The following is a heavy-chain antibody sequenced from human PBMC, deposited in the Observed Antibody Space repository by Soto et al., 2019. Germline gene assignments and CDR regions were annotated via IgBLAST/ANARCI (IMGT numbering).Heavy chain of an antibody. CDR2: ISAYNGNT. V-gene: IGHV1-18*01. J-gene: IGHJ4*02. CDR3: ARDREYCSSTSCSRLDY. Sequence: ASVKVSCKASGYTFTSYGISWVRQAPGQGLEWMGWISAYNGNTNYAQKIQGRVTMTTDTSTSTAYMEMRSLRSDDTAVYYCARDREYCSSTSCSRLDYWGQGTLVTVSS. D-gene: IGHD2-2*01. CDR1: GYTFTSYG.